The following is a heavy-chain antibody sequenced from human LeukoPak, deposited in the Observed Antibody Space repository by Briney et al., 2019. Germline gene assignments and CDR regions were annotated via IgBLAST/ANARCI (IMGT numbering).Heavy chain of an antibody. J-gene: IGHJ4*02. Sequence: ASETLSLTCPVSGASIRSSSYYWGWIRQPPGKGLEWIGSIYYSGNTDYKPSLKSRVTISVDTSKNQFSVNLSSVTAADTAVYFCARDRGSITMIVDTSWGQGTLVTVSS. V-gene: IGHV4-39*07. CDR1: GASIRSSSYY. CDR2: IYYSGNT. CDR3: ARDRGSITMIVDTS. D-gene: IGHD3-22*01.